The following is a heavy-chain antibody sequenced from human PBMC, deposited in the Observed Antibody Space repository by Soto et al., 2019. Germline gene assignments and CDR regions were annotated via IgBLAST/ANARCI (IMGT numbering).Heavy chain of an antibody. CDR1: GFTFSSYG. CDR2: ISYDGSNK. Sequence: PGGSLRLSCAASGFTFSSYGMHWVRQAPGKGLEWVAVISYDGSNKYYADSVKGRFTIPRDNSKNTLYLQMNSLRAEDTAVYYCAKDSYSSSWPQYFDYWGQGTLVTVSS. V-gene: IGHV3-30*18. CDR3: AKDSYSSSWPQYFDY. D-gene: IGHD6-13*01. J-gene: IGHJ4*02.